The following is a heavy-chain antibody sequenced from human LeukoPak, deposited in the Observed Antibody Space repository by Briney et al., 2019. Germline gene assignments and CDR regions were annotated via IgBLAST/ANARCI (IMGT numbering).Heavy chain of an antibody. CDR2: INPSGGST. CDR3: ARWGASGLALIYYYGMDV. Sequence: GASVKVSCKASGYTFTRYYMHWVRQAPGQGLEWMGLINPSGGSTSYAQKFQGRVAMTRDTSTRIVYMELSSLRSEDTAVYYCARWGASGLALIYYYGMDVWGQGTTVTVSS. CDR1: GYTFTRYY. D-gene: IGHD3/OR15-3a*01. J-gene: IGHJ6*02. V-gene: IGHV1-46*01.